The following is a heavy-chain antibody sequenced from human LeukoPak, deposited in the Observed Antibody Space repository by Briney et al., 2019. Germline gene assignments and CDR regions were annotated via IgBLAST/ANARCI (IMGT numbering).Heavy chain of an antibody. CDR1: GFTFSNYW. Sequence: PGGSLRLSCAVSGFTFSNYWMNWVRQAPGKGLEWVSSISSSSSFIYYADSVKGRFTISRDNAKNSLYLQMNSLRAEDTAVYYCARDPASDGQAAAGPVDYWGQGTLVTVSS. CDR3: ARDPASDGQAAAGPVDY. J-gene: IGHJ4*02. D-gene: IGHD6-13*01. V-gene: IGHV3-21*01. CDR2: ISSSSSFI.